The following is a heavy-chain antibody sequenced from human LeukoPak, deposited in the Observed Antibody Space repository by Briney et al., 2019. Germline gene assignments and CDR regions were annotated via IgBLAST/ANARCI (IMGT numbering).Heavy chain of an antibody. D-gene: IGHD3-10*01. J-gene: IGHJ4*02. CDR1: GFTFSSYS. CDR2: ISSSSSTI. Sequence: GGSLRLSCAASGFTFSSYSMNWVRQAPGKGPEWVSYISSSSSTIYYADSVKGRFTISRDNAKNSLYLQMNSLRAEDTAVYYCARDFGVMGNYFDYWGQGTLVTVSS. CDR3: ARDFGVMGNYFDY. V-gene: IGHV3-48*01.